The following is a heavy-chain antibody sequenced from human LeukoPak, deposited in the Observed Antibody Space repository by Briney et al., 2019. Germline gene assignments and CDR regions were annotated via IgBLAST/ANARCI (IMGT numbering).Heavy chain of an antibody. CDR2: IIPIFGTA. Sequence: SVKVSCKASGGTFSSYAISWVRQAPGQGLEWMGGIIPIFGTADYAQKFQGRVAITADESTSTAYMELSSPRSEDTAVYYCARSPYSYGQFPFDYWGQGTLVTVSS. V-gene: IGHV1-69*01. CDR3: ARSPYSYGQFPFDY. J-gene: IGHJ4*02. CDR1: GGTFSSYA. D-gene: IGHD5-18*01.